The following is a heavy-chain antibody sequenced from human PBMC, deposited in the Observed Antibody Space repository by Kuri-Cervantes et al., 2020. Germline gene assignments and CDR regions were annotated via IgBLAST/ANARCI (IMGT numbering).Heavy chain of an antibody. V-gene: IGHV3-23*01. J-gene: IGHJ6*02. D-gene: IGHD6-19*01. CDR2: ISGSGGST. CDR3: AKSIAVAGISIYYYGMDV. Sequence: GESLKISCAASGFTFSSYAMSWVRQAPGKGLEWVSAISGSGGSTYYADSVKGRSTISRDNSKNTLYLQMNSLRAEDTAVYYCAKSIAVAGISIYYYGMDVWGQGTTVTVSS. CDR1: GFTFSSYA.